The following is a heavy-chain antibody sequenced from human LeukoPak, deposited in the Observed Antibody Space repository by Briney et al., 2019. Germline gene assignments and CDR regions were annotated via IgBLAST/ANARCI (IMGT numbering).Heavy chain of an antibody. CDR1: GFTFNNYC. J-gene: IGHJ4*02. CDR2: IKQDGSEK. CDR3: VRADSGWSVYYNLDY. D-gene: IGHD3-3*01. Sequence: GGSLRLSCAASGFTFNNYCMSWVRQAPGKGLEWVANIKQDGSEKYYVDSVKGRFTISIDNAKNSLYLQMNSLTAEDTAVYYCVRADSGWSVYYNLDYWGQGTLVTVSS. V-gene: IGHV3-7*01.